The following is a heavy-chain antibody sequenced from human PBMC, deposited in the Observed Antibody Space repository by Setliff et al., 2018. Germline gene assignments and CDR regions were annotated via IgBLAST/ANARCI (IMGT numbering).Heavy chain of an antibody. CDR2: IYSSGST. Sequence: TSETLSLTCTVSGDSISSRRNYWGWIRQPAGKGLEWIGRIYSSGSTNFNPSLKSRVTMSMDTSKNQFSLKLSSVTAADTAVYYCASRNSDGGPEYFQHWGQGALVTVSS. J-gene: IGHJ1*01. CDR3: ASRNSDGGPEYFQH. CDR1: GDSISSRRNY. V-gene: IGHV4-61*02. D-gene: IGHD1-26*01.